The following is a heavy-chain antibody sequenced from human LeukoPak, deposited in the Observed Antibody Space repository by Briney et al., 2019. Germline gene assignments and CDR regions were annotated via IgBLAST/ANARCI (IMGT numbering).Heavy chain of an antibody. J-gene: IGHJ5*02. CDR3: ARALGGIYCSSTSCYFLDWFDP. V-gene: IGHV3-64*01. CDR2: ISSNGGST. Sequence: PGGSLRLSCAASGFTVSRSYMHWVRQAPGKGPEYVSAISSNGGSTYYANSVKGRFTISRDNSKNTLYLQMGSLRAEDMAVYYCARALGGIYCSSTSCYFLDWFDPWGQGTLVTVSS. D-gene: IGHD2-2*01. CDR1: GFTVSRSY.